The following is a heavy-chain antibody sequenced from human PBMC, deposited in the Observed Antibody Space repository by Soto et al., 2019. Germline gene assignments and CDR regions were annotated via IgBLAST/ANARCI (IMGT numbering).Heavy chain of an antibody. CDR3: ARGRRTFCGGDCYHYGY. D-gene: IGHD2-21*02. V-gene: IGHV1-2*02. J-gene: IGHJ4*02. CDR2: INPNSGGT. CDR1: GYTFTAYY. Sequence: GASVKVSCKASGYTFTAYYMHWVRQAPGQGLEWMGWINPNSGGTNYAQKFQGRVTMTRDTSISTAYMELSSLRSEDTAVYYCARGRRTFCGGDCYHYGYWGQGTLVTVSS.